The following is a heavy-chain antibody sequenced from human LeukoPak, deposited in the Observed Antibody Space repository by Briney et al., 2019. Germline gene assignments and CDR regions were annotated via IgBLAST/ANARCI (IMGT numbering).Heavy chain of an antibody. D-gene: IGHD6-19*01. CDR3: AKTRRSIAVAGTLIYYYYYMDV. CDR1: GFTFSSYV. V-gene: IGHV3-30*18. J-gene: IGHJ6*03. CDR2: ISYDGSNK. Sequence: GRSLRLSCAASGFTFSSYVMHWVRQAPGKGLEWVVVISYDGSNKYYADSVKGRFTISRDNSKNTLYLQMNSLRAEDTAVYYCAKTRRSIAVAGTLIYYYYYMDVWGKGTTVTVSS.